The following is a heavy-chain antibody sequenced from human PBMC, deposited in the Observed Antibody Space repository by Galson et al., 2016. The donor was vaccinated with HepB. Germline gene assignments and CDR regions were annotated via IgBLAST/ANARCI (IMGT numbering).Heavy chain of an antibody. Sequence: SVKVSCKASGYAFASYNMHWVRQAPGQGLEWMGIINPSGGSTNYAQKFQGRVTMTRDTSTSTVYMELSSLRSEDTAVYYCAYGYGDYNFDYWGQGTLVAVSS. CDR2: INPSGGST. CDR1: GYAFASYN. J-gene: IGHJ4*02. D-gene: IGHD4-17*01. V-gene: IGHV1-46*01. CDR3: AYGYGDYNFDY.